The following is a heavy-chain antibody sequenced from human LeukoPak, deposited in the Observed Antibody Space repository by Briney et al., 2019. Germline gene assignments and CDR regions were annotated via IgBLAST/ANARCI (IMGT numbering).Heavy chain of an antibody. CDR3: VRIHNSAGFPNWFDP. Sequence: GGSLRLSCAASGFTFSTSTMNWVRQAPGKGLEWVSSISSSNDYIYYADSVKGRFTISRDNAKNSLYLQMNSLRAEDTAMYYCVRIHNSAGFPNWFDPWGQGTLVTVSS. CDR2: ISSSNDYI. D-gene: IGHD6-19*01. CDR1: GFTFSTST. J-gene: IGHJ5*02. V-gene: IGHV3-21*01.